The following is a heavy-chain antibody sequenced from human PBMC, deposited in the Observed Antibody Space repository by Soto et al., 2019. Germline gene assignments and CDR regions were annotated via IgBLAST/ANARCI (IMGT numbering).Heavy chain of an antibody. D-gene: IGHD1-1*01. Sequence: GGSLKLSCAASGFTFSMYWMHWVRQVPGKGPEWVSRINDDGISTNYADSVKGRFTISRDNAKNTLYLQMNALRVEDTAVYYCTRGPRSTSTGTGAFWGQGTLVTVSS. CDR3: TRGPRSTSTGTGAF. V-gene: IGHV3-74*01. J-gene: IGHJ4*02. CDR2: INDDGIST. CDR1: GFTFSMYW.